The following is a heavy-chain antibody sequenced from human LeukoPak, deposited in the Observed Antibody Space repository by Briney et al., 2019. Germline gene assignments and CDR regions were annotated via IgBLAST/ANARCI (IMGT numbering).Heavy chain of an antibody. J-gene: IGHJ5*02. CDR1: GGSMTSHY. D-gene: IGHD2-2*01. V-gene: IGHV4-59*11. CDR2: IYYSGST. CDR3: ARVSRWEYQLLSELKRDNWFDP. Sequence: SETLSLTCTVSGGSMTSHYWSWIRQPPGKGLEWIGYIYYSGSTNYNPSLKSRVTISVDTSKNQFSLKLSSVTAADTAVYYCARVSRWEYQLLSELKRDNWFDPWGQGTLVTVSS.